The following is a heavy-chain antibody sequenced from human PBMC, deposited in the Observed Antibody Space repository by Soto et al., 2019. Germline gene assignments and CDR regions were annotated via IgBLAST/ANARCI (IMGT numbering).Heavy chain of an antibody. D-gene: IGHD2-21*02. CDR2: IYYSGST. CDR1: GGSISSSSYY. Sequence: SETLSLTCTVSGGSISSSSYYWGWIRQPPGKGLEWIGSIYYSGSTYYNPSLKSRVTISVDTSKNQFSLKLSSVTAADTAVYYCATRVGASTATYDYWGQGTLVTVS. J-gene: IGHJ4*02. V-gene: IGHV4-39*01. CDR3: ATRVGASTATYDY.